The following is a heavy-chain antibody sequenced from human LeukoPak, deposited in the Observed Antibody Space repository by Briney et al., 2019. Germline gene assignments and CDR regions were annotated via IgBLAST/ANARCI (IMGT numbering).Heavy chain of an antibody. CDR2: ISSNGGST. Sequence: GGSLRLSCVASGFTFSSYAMHWVRQAPGKGLEYVSGISSNGGSTYYANSVKDRFNISRDNSKNTLYLQMGSLRAEDTAVYHCARGQYGFSHGWYCYYMDVWGKGTTVTVSS. D-gene: IGHD3/OR15-3a*01. J-gene: IGHJ6*03. CDR1: GFTFSSYA. V-gene: IGHV3-64*01. CDR3: ARGQYGFSHGWYCYYMDV.